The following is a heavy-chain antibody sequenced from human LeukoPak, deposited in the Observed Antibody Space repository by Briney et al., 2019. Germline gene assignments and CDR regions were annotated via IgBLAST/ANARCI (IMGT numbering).Heavy chain of an antibody. J-gene: IGHJ4*02. Sequence: ASVKVSCKASGYTFTGYYMHWVRQAPGQGLEWMGWINPNSGDTNYAQKVQGRVTVTRDTSISTAYMELSWLRSDDTAVYYCARVGSSGWYVHPTLDYWGQGTLVTVSS. CDR2: INPNSGDT. D-gene: IGHD6-19*01. CDR3: ARVGSSGWYVHPTLDY. CDR1: GYTFTGYY. V-gene: IGHV1-2*02.